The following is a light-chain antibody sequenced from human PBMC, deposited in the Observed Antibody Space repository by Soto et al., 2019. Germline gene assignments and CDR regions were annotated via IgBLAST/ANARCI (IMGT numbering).Light chain of an antibody. CDR1: QSVSSNY. J-gene: IGKJ1*01. V-gene: IGKV3-20*01. Sequence: ETVLTQSPGTLSLSPGERATLSCRASQSVSSNYLAWYQQKPGQAPRLLMYGASTRATGIPDRFSGSGSGTDFTLTFSRLEPEDFAVYYWQQFGRSPPSWTFGQGTKVEIK. CDR3: QQFGRSPPSWT. CDR2: GAS.